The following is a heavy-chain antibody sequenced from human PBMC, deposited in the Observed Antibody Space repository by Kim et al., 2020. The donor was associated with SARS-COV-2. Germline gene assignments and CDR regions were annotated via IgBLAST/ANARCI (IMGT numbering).Heavy chain of an antibody. CDR1: GGSISSSSYY. CDR2: IYYSGST. CDR3: ARRFRGGNWFDP. Sequence: SETLSLTCTVSGGSISSSSYYWGWIRQPPGKGLEWIGSIYYSGSTYYNPSLKSRVTISVDTSKNQFSLKLSSVTAADTAVYYCARRFRGGNWFDPWGQGTLVTVSS. D-gene: IGHD2-15*01. J-gene: IGHJ5*02. V-gene: IGHV4-39*01.